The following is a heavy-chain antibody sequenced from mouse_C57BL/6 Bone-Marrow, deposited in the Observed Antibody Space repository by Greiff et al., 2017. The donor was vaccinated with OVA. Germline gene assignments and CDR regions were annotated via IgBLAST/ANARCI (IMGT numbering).Heavy chain of an antibody. Sequence: VQLKESGPGLVQPSQSLSITCTVSGFSLTSYGVHWVRQSPGKGLEWLGVIWSGGSTDYNAAFISRLSISKDNSKSQVFFKMNSLQADDTAIYYCARMKGNYPYYFDYWGQGTTLTVSS. CDR1: GFSLTSYG. CDR2: IWSGGST. D-gene: IGHD2-1*01. J-gene: IGHJ2*01. V-gene: IGHV2-2*01. CDR3: ARMKGNYPYYFDY.